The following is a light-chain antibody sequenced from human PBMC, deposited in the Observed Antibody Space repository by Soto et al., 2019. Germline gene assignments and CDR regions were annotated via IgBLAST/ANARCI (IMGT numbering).Light chain of an antibody. Sequence: EIVMTQSPATLSGSPGERATLSCRASQSVSSNLAWYQQKPGQAPRLLIYGASTRAIGIPARFSGSGSGTEFTLTISSLQSEDFAVYYCQQYNNWPRTFGQGTKVEIK. CDR1: QSVSSN. V-gene: IGKV3-15*01. CDR2: GAS. J-gene: IGKJ1*01. CDR3: QQYNNWPRT.